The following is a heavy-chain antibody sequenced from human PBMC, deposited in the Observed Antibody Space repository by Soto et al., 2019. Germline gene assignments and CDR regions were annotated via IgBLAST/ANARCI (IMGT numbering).Heavy chain of an antibody. J-gene: IGHJ5*02. V-gene: IGHV1-69*12. CDR3: ARLGSGPMVRGDDFGSTP. CDR2: IIPIFGTA. D-gene: IGHD3-10*01. CDR1: GGTFSSYA. Sequence: QVQLVQSGAEVKKPGSSVKVSCKASGGTFSSYAISWVRQAPGQGLEWMGGIIPIFGTANDAQQFQGRVTITADESTSTSDMELISLRSEDTAVYYWARLGSGPMVRGDDFGSTPWGQGTLVTVSS.